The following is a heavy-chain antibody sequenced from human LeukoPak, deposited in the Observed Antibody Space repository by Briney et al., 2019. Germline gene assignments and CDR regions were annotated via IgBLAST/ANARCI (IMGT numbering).Heavy chain of an antibody. Sequence: GGSLRLSCVASGFTFSSYEMNWVRQAPGKGLEWVSYISSSGSTIYYADSVGGRFTISRDNAKNALFLQMNSLRAEDTAVYYCRFSYGLKARSGGNFDYWGQGTLVTVSS. CDR1: GFTFSSYE. CDR3: RFSYGLKARSGGNFDY. CDR2: ISSSGSTI. J-gene: IGHJ4*02. V-gene: IGHV3-48*03. D-gene: IGHD5-18*01.